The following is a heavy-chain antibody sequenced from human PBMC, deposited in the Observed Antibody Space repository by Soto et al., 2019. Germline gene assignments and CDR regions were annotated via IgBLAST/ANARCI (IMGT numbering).Heavy chain of an antibody. D-gene: IGHD4-4*01. J-gene: IGHJ4*02. Sequence: GGSLRLSCAASGFTFSSYSMNWVRQAPGKGLEWVSSISSSSSYIYYADSVKDRFTISRDNAKNSLYLQMNSLRAEDTAVYYCAREGSSNYGNDYWGQGTLVTVSS. CDR2: ISSSSSYI. V-gene: IGHV3-21*01. CDR1: GFTFSSYS. CDR3: AREGSSNYGNDY.